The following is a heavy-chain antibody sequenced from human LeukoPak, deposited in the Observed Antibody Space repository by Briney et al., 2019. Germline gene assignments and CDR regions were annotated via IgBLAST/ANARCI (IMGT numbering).Heavy chain of an antibody. J-gene: IGHJ4*02. CDR1: GYTFTSYG. CDR3: ARVDLLTGYYFFDY. V-gene: IGHV1-2*02. Sequence: ASVKVSCKASGYTFTSYGISWVRQAPGQGLEWMGWINPNSGGTNYAQKFQGRVTMTRDTSISTAYMELSRLRSDDTAVYYCARVDLLTGYYFFDYWGQGTLVTVSS. CDR2: INPNSGGT. D-gene: IGHD3-9*01.